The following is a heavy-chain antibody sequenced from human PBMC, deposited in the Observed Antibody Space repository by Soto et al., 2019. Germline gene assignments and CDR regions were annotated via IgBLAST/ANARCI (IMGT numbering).Heavy chain of an antibody. J-gene: IGHJ4*02. CDR2: IWYNSSNT. V-gene: IGHV3-33*08. CDR1: GFTFSDYY. CDR3: ASSSGYYYPAQYYFDY. Sequence: PGGSLRLSCAASGFTFSDYYMSWIRQAPGKGLEWVAVIWYNSSNTYYADSVKGRFTISRDNSKNTLYLQMNSLRAEDTAVYYCASSSGYYYPAQYYFDYWGQGTLVTVSS. D-gene: IGHD3-22*01.